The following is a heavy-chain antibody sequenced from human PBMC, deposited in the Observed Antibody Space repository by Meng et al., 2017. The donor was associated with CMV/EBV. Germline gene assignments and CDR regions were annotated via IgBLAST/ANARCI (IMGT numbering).Heavy chain of an antibody. Sequence: QFQMGRSGVEGRKPGADLKGSCKASGHTFTSYGISWVRQAPGQGLEWMGWISAYNGNTNYAQKLQGRVTMTTDTSTSTAYMELRSLRSDDTAVYYCARDPAWSVITPRRGFDYWGQGTLVTVSS. CDR1: GHTFTSYG. D-gene: IGHD2-15*01. CDR3: ARDPAWSVITPRRGFDY. V-gene: IGHV1-18*01. J-gene: IGHJ4*02. CDR2: ISAYNGNT.